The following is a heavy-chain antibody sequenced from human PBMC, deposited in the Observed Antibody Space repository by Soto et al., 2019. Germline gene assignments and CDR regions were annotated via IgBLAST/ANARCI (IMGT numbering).Heavy chain of an antibody. CDR3: ARDGGAY. J-gene: IGHJ4*02. CDR1: GFTFSSYA. V-gene: IGHV3-30-3*01. Sequence: QVQLVESGGGVVQPGRSLRLSCAASGFTFSSYAMHWVRRAPGKGLEWMAVMSYDGSNKYYADSVKGRFPMSRDNSKNTLYLQMNSLRPEDTALYYCARDGGAYWGQGTLVIVSS. CDR2: MSYDGSNK. D-gene: IGHD3-16*01.